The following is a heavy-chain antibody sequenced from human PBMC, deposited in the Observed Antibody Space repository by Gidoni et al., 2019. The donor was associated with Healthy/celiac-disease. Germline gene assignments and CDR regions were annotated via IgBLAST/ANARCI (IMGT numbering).Heavy chain of an antibody. CDR1: GFTFSEHY. J-gene: IGHJ5*02. Sequence: QVHLVEAGGGWVKPGGSLRRYCAACGFTFSEHYMSWIRQAPGKGLEWVSYISSSSSYTNYADSLTGLFTISREHAKNSLYLQINSLRAEDTAVYYCARVGPALNWFDPLGQRTLVTVSS. CDR2: ISSSSSYT. CDR3: ARVGPALNWFDP. V-gene: IGHV3-11*06.